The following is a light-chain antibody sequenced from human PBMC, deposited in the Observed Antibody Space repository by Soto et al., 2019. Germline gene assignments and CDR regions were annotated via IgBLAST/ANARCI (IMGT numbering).Light chain of an antibody. CDR3: QQFGSSIPHT. CDR1: QVIGSRY. J-gene: IGKJ2*01. Sequence: EIVMTQSPGTLSLSPGERATISCRASQVIGSRYLAWYHQKSGQAPRLLIYGASGRATGIPDRFSGSGSGTDFTLTISRLEPEDFVVYYCQQFGSSIPHTFGQGTKLEIK. CDR2: GAS. V-gene: IGKV3-20*01.